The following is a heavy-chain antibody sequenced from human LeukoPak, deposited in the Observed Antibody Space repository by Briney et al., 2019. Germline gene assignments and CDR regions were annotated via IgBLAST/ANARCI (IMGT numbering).Heavy chain of an antibody. J-gene: IGHJ4*02. V-gene: IGHV4-38-2*01. Sequence: PSETLSLTCAVSGYSISSGYYWGWIRQPPGKGLEWIGSIYHSGSTYYNPSLKSRVTISVDTSKNQFSLKLSSVTAADTAVYYCARAVAGTEVYYFDYWGQGTLVTVSS. CDR3: ARAVAGTEVYYFDY. CDR1: GYSISSGYY. CDR2: IYHSGST. D-gene: IGHD6-19*01.